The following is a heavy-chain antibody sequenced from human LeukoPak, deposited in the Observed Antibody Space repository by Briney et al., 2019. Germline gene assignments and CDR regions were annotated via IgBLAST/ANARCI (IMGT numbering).Heavy chain of an antibody. Sequence: GGSLRLSCAASGFTFSSYGMHWVRQAPGKGLEWVAVISYDGSNKYYADSVKGRFTISRDNSKNTLYLQMNSLKTEDTAVYYCTTDLVRFGGQGTLVTVSS. V-gene: IGHV3-30*03. CDR3: TTDLVRF. D-gene: IGHD3-3*01. CDR2: ISYDGSNK. J-gene: IGHJ4*02. CDR1: GFTFSSYG.